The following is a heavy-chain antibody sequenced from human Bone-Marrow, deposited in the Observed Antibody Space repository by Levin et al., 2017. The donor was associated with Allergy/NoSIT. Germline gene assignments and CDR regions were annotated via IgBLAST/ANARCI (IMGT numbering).Heavy chain of an antibody. CDR3: AKDQGVRGLYGDYPSY. D-gene: IGHD4-17*01. CDR1: GFTFSSYG. Sequence: SCAASGFTFSSYGMHWVRQAPGKGLEWVAVISYDGSNKYYADSVKGRFTISRDNSKNTLYLQMNSLRAEDTAVYYCAKDQGVRGLYGDYPSYWGQGTLVTVSS. J-gene: IGHJ4*02. CDR2: ISYDGSNK. V-gene: IGHV3-30*18.